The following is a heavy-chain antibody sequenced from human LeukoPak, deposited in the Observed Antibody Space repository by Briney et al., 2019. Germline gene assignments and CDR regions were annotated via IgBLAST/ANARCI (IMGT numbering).Heavy chain of an antibody. CDR3: TTSSIAAAGSFDY. V-gene: IGHV3-15*01. J-gene: IGHJ4*02. CDR1: GFTFSSYA. CDR2: IKSKTDGGTT. D-gene: IGHD6-13*01. Sequence: GGSLRLSCAASGFTFSSYAMSWVRQAPGEGLEWVGRIKSKTDGGTTDYAAPVKGRFTISRDDSKNTLYLQMNSLKTEDTAVYYCTTSSIAAAGSFDYWGQGTLVTVSS.